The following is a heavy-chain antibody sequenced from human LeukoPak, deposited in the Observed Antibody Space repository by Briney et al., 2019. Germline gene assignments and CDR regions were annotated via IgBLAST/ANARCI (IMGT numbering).Heavy chain of an antibody. D-gene: IGHD6-6*01. Sequence: GGSLRLSCAASGFTFSSYAMSWVRQAPGKGLEWVSAISGSGGSTYYADSVKGRFTIPRDNSKNTLYLQMNSLRAEDTAVYYCAKRTFEYSSSSGYYYYMDVWGKGTTVTVSS. CDR3: AKRTFEYSSSSGYYYYMDV. J-gene: IGHJ6*03. V-gene: IGHV3-23*01. CDR2: ISGSGGST. CDR1: GFTFSSYA.